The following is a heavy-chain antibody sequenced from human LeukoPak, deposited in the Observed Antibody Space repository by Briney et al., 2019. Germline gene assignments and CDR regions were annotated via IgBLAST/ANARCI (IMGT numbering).Heavy chain of an antibody. J-gene: IGHJ4*02. CDR3: ARVVAARDYFDY. D-gene: IGHD2-15*01. V-gene: IGHV3-48*03. Sequence: PGGSLRLSCAASGFTFSSYEMNWVRQAPGKGLEWVSYISSSGSTIYYADSVKGRFTTSRDNAKNSLYLQMNSLRAEDTAVYYCARVVAARDYFDYWGQGTLVTVSS. CDR1: GFTFSSYE. CDR2: ISSSGSTI.